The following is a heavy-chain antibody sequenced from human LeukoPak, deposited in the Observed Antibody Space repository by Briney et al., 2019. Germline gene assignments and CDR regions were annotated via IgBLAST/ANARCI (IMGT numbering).Heavy chain of an antibody. CDR1: GFTFSTFA. D-gene: IGHD2-2*01. CDR2: ISSSGSGT. Sequence: GGSLRPSCAASGFTFSTFAMSWVRQAPGKGLEWVSTISSSGSGTYYADSVKGRFTISRDNSNNALYLQMNSPRAEDTAVYYCARSVDDAFDIWGQGTMVTVSS. V-gene: IGHV3-23*01. J-gene: IGHJ3*02. CDR3: ARSVDDAFDI.